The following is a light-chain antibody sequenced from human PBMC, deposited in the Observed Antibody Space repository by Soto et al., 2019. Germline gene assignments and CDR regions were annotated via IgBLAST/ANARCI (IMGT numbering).Light chain of an antibody. V-gene: IGKV1-39*01. Sequence: DIQMTQSPSSLSASVGDRVTITCRASQSISSYLNWYQQKPGKAPKLLIYAASSLQSGVPSRFSGSESGTDFTLTISSLQPEDFATYYCQQSYSTPLPFGQGTKLEIK. CDR1: QSISSY. CDR3: QQSYSTPLP. CDR2: AAS. J-gene: IGKJ2*01.